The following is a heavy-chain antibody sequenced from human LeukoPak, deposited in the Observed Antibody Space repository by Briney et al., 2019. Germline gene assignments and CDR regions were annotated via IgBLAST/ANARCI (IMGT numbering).Heavy chain of an antibody. CDR1: GGSISSGGYY. Sequence: KPSETLSLTCTVSGGSISSGGYYWSGIRQHPGKGLEWIGYIYYSGSTYYNPSLKSRVTISVDTSKNQFSLKLSSVTAADTAVYYCARAQGSASGAFDIWGQGTMVTVSS. CDR2: IYYSGST. D-gene: IGHD3-10*01. V-gene: IGHV4-31*03. CDR3: ARAQGSASGAFDI. J-gene: IGHJ3*02.